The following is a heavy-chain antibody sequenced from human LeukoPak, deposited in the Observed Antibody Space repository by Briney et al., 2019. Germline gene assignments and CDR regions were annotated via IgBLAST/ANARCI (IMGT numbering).Heavy chain of an antibody. V-gene: IGHV2-70*11. CDR1: GFSLSTSGMC. CDR3: ARSHYDSSGYYFTAPDY. CDR2: IDWDDDK. D-gene: IGHD3-22*01. Sequence: SGPTLVNPTQTLTLTCTFSGFSLSTSGMCVSWIRQPPGKALEWLARIDWDDDKYYSTSLKTRLTISKDTSKNQVVLTMTNMDPVDTATYYCARSHYDSSGYYFTAPDYWGQGTLVTVSS. J-gene: IGHJ4*02.